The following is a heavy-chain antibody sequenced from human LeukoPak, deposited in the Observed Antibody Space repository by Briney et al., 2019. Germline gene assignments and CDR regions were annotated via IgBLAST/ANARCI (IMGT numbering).Heavy chain of an antibody. V-gene: IGHV4-34*01. CDR1: GGSFSGYY. J-gene: IGHJ4*02. D-gene: IGHD6-19*01. Sequence: PSETLSPTCAVYGGSFSGYYWSWIRQPPGKGLEWIGEINHSGSTNYNPSLKSRVTISLDTSKNQFSLKVRSVTAADTAVYFCARVRAVAGTPFDYWGQGTLVTVSS. CDR2: INHSGST. CDR3: ARVRAVAGTPFDY.